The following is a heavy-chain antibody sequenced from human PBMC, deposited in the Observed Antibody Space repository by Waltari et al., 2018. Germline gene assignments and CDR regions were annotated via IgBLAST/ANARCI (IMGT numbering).Heavy chain of an antibody. CDR2: IYYSGST. J-gene: IGHJ6*02. V-gene: IGHV4-39*01. CDR3: ARPRGSNDYVWGSYRYSYGMDV. CDR1: GGSISISSYY. Sequence: QLQLQESGPGLVKPSETLSLTCTVSGGSISISSYYWGCIRQPPGKGLEWIGSIYYSGSTYYNPSLKSRVTISVDTSKNQFSLKLSSVTAADTAVYYCARPRGSNDYVWGSYRYSYGMDVWGQGTTVTVSS. D-gene: IGHD3-16*02.